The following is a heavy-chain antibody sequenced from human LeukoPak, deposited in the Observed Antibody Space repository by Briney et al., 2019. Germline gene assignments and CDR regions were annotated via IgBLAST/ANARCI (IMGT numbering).Heavy chain of an antibody. CDR3: ARGGYTSSWYISRDY. Sequence: PGGSLRLSCAASAFTFSRYWMTWVRQAPGKGLEWVANIKEDGSEKYYVDSVKGRFSISRDNTKNSLYLQMNGLRAEDTAVYYCARGGYTSSWYISRDYWGQGTLVTVSS. J-gene: IGHJ4*02. D-gene: IGHD6-13*01. V-gene: IGHV3-7*01. CDR1: AFTFSRYW. CDR2: IKEDGSEK.